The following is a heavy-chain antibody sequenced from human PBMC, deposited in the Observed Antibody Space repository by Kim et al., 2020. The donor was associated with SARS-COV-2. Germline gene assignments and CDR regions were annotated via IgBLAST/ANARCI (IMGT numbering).Heavy chain of an antibody. D-gene: IGHD1-1*01. Sequence: GGSLRLSCAASGFTFRSYWMSWVRQAPGKGLEWVASIRGSGGAYADVVNAQGSFSIANANNKQFLQMHSLRVEVTAVSHCARRTGYYNYRYLEVWGTG. J-gene: IGHJ6*03. CDR3: ARRTGYYNYRYLEV. V-gene: IGHV3-23*01. CDR2: IRGSGG. CDR1: GFTFRSYW.